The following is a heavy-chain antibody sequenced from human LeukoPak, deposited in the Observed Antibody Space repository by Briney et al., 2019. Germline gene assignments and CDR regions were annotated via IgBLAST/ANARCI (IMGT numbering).Heavy chain of an antibody. V-gene: IGHV3-30*18. J-gene: IGHJ3*02. CDR1: GFTFSSYG. Sequence: PGRSLRLSCAASGFTFSSYGMHWVRQAPGKGLEWVAVISYDGSSKYYADSVKGRFTISRDNSKNTLYLQMNSLRAEDTAVYYCAKAWSVSGRRDYYDSSGMSLSDAFVIWGQGTMVTVSS. D-gene: IGHD3-22*01. CDR3: AKAWSVSGRRDYYDSSGMSLSDAFVI. CDR2: ISYDGSSK.